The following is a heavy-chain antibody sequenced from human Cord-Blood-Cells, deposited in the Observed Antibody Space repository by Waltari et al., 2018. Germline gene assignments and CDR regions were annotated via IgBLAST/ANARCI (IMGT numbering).Heavy chain of an antibody. Sequence: QVQLVQSGAEVKKPGASVKVSYKASGYTFTSYAMHWVRQAPGQRLEWMGWINAGNGNTKYSQKFQGRVTITRDTSASTAYMELSSLRSEDTAVDYCARIAGIRAFDIWGQGTMVTVSS. D-gene: IGHD3-10*01. V-gene: IGHV1-3*01. CDR3: ARIAGIRAFDI. CDR1: GYTFTSYA. J-gene: IGHJ3*02. CDR2: INAGNGNT.